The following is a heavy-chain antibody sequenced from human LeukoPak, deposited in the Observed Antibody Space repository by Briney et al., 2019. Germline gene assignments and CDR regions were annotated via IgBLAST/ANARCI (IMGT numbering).Heavy chain of an antibody. CDR1: GGSISSGSYY. J-gene: IGHJ3*02. CDR3: ARGTFSAAAYVADAFDI. V-gene: IGHV4-61*02. Sequence: SETLSLTCTVSGGSISSGSYYWSWIRQPAGKGLEWIGRIYTSGSTNYNPSLKSRVTISVDTSKNQFSLKLSSVTAADTAVYYCARGTFSAAAYVADAFDIWGQGTMVTVSS. CDR2: IYTSGST. D-gene: IGHD6-13*01.